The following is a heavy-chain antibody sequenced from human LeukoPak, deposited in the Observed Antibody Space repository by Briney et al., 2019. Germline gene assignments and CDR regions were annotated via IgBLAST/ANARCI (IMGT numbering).Heavy chain of an antibody. CDR1: GYTFTSYY. CDR2: INPSGGST. V-gene: IGHV1-46*01. D-gene: IGHD3-3*01. Sequence: ASVKVSCKASGYTFTSYYMHWVRQAPGQGLEWMGIINPSGGSTSYAQKFQGRVTMTRDMSTSTVYMELSSLRSDDTAVYYCARASYYDFWSGYLDVWGKGTTVTVSS. CDR3: ARASYYDFWSGYLDV. J-gene: IGHJ6*04.